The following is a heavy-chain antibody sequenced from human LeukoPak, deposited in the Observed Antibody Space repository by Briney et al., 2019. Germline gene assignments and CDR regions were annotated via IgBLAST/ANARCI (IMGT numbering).Heavy chain of an antibody. CDR2: MNPNSGNT. CDR1: GYTFTSYD. J-gene: IGHJ4*02. D-gene: IGHD2-2*01. V-gene: IGHV1-8*01. CDR3: ATTPRYCSSTSCPIDY. Sequence: ASVTVSCKASGYTFTSYDINWVRPPTGQGIAWMGWMNPNSGNTGYAHKFQGRVTMTTNTSIITTYMELSSLRSEDTSVYYCATTPRYCSSTSCPIDYWGQGTLVTVSS.